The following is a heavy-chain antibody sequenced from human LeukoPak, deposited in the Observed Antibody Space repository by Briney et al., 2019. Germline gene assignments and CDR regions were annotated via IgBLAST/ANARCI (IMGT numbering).Heavy chain of an antibody. CDR1: GFTFSSYG. CDR3: ARRAGAYSHPYDY. V-gene: IGHV3-53*01. Sequence: GGSLRLSCAASGFTFSSYGMSWVRQAPGKGLEWVSFIYSDNTHYSDSVKGRFTISRDNSKNTLYLQMNSLRAEDTAVYYCARRAGAYSHPYDYWGQGTLVTVSS. J-gene: IGHJ4*02. D-gene: IGHD4/OR15-4a*01. CDR2: IYSDNT.